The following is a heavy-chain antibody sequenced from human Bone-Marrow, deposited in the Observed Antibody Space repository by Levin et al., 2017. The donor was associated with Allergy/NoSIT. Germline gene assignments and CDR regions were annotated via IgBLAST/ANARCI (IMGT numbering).Heavy chain of an antibody. D-gene: IGHD2-15*01. CDR2: IYYSGST. CDR3: ARHDTPFYCSGGSCYPFDAFDI. V-gene: IGHV4-59*08. Sequence: SETLSLTCTVSGGSISSYYWSWIRQPPGKGLEWIGYIYYSGSTNYNPSLKSRVTISVDTSKNQFSLKLSSVTAADTAVYYCARHDTPFYCSGGSCYPFDAFDIWGQGTMVTVSS. J-gene: IGHJ3*02. CDR1: GGSISSYY.